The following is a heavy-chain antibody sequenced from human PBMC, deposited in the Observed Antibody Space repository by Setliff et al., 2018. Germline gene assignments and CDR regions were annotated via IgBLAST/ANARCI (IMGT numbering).Heavy chain of an antibody. CDR2: VSRSGST. Sequence: SETLSLTCTVSGDSIMSPTYTWTWIRQLPGKGLEWIGYVSRSGSTSYNSSLKRQISISLDTSKNLFSLKLISVTAAATAIYYCSSWGSAIAFDLWGQGTVVTVSS. V-gene: IGHV4-31*01. D-gene: IGHD3-16*01. CDR3: SSWGSAIAFDL. J-gene: IGHJ3*01. CDR1: GDSIMSPTYT.